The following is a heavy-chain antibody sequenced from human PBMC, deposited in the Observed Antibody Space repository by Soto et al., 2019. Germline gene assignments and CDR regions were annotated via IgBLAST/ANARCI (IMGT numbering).Heavy chain of an antibody. Sequence: VGSLRLSCAASGFTFSSYGMHWVRQAPGKGLEWVAVISYDGSNKYYADSVKGRFTISRDNSKNTLYLQMNSLRAEDTAVYYCAKDLSEEAIFGVVIYVLDYWGQGTLVTVSS. CDR3: AKDLSEEAIFGVVIYVLDY. J-gene: IGHJ4*02. CDR2: ISYDGSNK. V-gene: IGHV3-30*18. CDR1: GFTFSSYG. D-gene: IGHD3-3*01.